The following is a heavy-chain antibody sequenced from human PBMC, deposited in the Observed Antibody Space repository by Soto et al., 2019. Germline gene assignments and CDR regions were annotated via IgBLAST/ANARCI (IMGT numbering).Heavy chain of an antibody. CDR1: GYSFTSYW. CDR2: IYPGDCET. CDR3: AKGYCTTPICNPGSAP. V-gene: IGHV5-51*01. Sequence: GEARRISCEGSGYSFTSYWIGWVRQMPGKGLEWMGIIYPGDCETRYSPSFQGQVPFSVEKSITPASLQWTSLQASDTAVFFFAKGYCTTPICNPGSAPWGKGTLVPVS. J-gene: IGHJ5*02. D-gene: IGHD2-15*01.